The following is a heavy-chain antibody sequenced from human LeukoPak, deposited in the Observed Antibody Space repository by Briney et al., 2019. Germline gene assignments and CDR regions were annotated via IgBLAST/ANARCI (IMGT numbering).Heavy chain of an antibody. D-gene: IGHD3-10*01. CDR2: INHSGST. CDR1: GGSFSGYY. Sequence: SETLSLTCAVYGGSFSGYYWSWIRQPPGKGLEWIGEINHSGSTNYNPSLKSRVTISVDTSKNQFSLKLSSVTAADTAVYYCARRRWSGAAFDYGMDVWGKGTTVTVSS. J-gene: IGHJ6*04. CDR3: ARRRWSGAAFDYGMDV. V-gene: IGHV4-34*01.